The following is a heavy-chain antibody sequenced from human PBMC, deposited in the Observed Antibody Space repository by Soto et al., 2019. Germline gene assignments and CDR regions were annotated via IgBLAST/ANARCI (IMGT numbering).Heavy chain of an antibody. J-gene: IGHJ4*02. CDR2: LSGSGVNA. CDR3: GNPLKVY. CDR1: VFTFSSYS. V-gene: IGHV3-23*01. Sequence: AGCLRLSRSAYVFTFSSYSMTWVRQAQGKGLEYVSTLSGSGVNAYYADSVKGRFTISRYTSQNTLYLQMNSLTVEETAIYNCGNPLKVYWGQGTQVTVSS.